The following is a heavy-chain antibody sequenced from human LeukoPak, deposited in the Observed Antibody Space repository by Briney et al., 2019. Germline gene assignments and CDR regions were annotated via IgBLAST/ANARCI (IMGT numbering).Heavy chain of an antibody. CDR2: IIPIFGTA. CDR3: ARVTIFGVVSDAENDAFDI. V-gene: IGHV1-69*05. Sequence: SVKVSCKASGGTFSSYAISWVRQAPGQGLEWMGGIIPIFGTANYAQKFQGRVTMTRDTSTSTVYMELSSLRSEDTAVYYCARVTIFGVVSDAENDAFDIWGQGTMVTVSS. CDR1: GGTFSSYA. D-gene: IGHD3-3*01. J-gene: IGHJ3*02.